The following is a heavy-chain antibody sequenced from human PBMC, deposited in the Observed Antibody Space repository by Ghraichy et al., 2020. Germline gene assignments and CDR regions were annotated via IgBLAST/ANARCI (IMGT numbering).Heavy chain of an antibody. J-gene: IGHJ5*02. Sequence: LRLSCTVSGGSISSGDYYWSWIRQPPGKGLEWIGYIYYSGSTYYNPSLKSRVTISVDTSKNQFSLKLSSVTAADTAVYYCARDGYCSGGSCYWFDPWGQGTLVTVSS. CDR3: ARDGYCSGGSCYWFDP. D-gene: IGHD2-15*01. V-gene: IGHV4-30-4*01. CDR2: IYYSGST. CDR1: GGSISSGDYY.